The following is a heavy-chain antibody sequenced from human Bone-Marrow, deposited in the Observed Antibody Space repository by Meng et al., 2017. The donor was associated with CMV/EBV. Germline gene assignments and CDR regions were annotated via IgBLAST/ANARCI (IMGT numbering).Heavy chain of an antibody. J-gene: IGHJ6*02. CDR3: ARDGGAYGGKGYYYYYGMDV. V-gene: IGHV3-11*01. Sequence: GGSLRLSCAASGFTLSDYYVNWIRQAPGKGLEWVSSISSSSSYIYYADSVKGRFTISRDNAKNSLYLQMYSLRAEDTAVYYCARDGGAYGGKGYYYYYGMDVWGQGTTVTVSS. CDR1: GFTLSDYY. CDR2: ISSSSSYI. D-gene: IGHD4-23*01.